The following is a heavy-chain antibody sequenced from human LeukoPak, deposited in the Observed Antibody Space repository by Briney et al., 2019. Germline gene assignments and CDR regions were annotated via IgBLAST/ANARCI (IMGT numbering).Heavy chain of an antibody. CDR1: GFTFSSYA. V-gene: IGHV3-30*04. CDR2: ISYDGSNK. Sequence: GGSLRLSCAASGFTFSSYAMRWVRQAPGKGLEWVAVISYDGSNKYYADSVKGRFTISRDNSKNTLYLQMNSLRAEDTAVYYCARGILEYSSSSGLGYWGQGTLVTVSS. J-gene: IGHJ4*02. D-gene: IGHD6-6*01. CDR3: ARGILEYSSSSGLGY.